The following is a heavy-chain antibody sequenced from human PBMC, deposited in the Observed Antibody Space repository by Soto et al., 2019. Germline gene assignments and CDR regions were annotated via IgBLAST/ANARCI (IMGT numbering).Heavy chain of an antibody. J-gene: IGHJ4*02. CDR1: GYTITELS. CDR3: ASAMACGEAPKNYYFGY. CDR2: FDPEDGET. V-gene: IGHV1-24*01. D-gene: IGHD3-16*01. Sequence: SVKVSCKVSGYTITELSMHWVRQAPGKGLEWMGGFDPEDGETIYAQKFQGRVTMTEDTSTDTAYMELSSLRSEDPAVYYCASAMACGEAPKNYYFGYWGQRPLGNVSS.